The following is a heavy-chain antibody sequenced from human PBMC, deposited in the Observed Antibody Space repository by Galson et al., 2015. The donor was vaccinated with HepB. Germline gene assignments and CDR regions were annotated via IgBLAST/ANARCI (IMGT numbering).Heavy chain of an antibody. Sequence: SLRLSCAASGFTFSSYGMHWVRQAPGKGLEWVAFMRYDGSNKYYADYVKGRFNISRDNSKNTLYLQMNSLRAEDTAVYYCAKYGAPVLLWFGELSPFDYWGQGTLVTVSS. V-gene: IGHV3-30*02. CDR1: GFTFSSYG. CDR2: MRYDGSNK. CDR3: AKYGAPVLLWFGELSPFDY. D-gene: IGHD3-10*01. J-gene: IGHJ4*02.